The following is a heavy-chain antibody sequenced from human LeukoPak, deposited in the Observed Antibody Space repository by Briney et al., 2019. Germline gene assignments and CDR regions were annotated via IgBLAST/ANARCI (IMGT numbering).Heavy chain of an antibody. Sequence: GGSLRLSCAASGFTFSNYWMHCVRQAPGKGLVWVSRINSDGSTTNYADSVKGRFTISRDNAKNSLYLQMNSLRAEDAALYYCAKDKSGWYRLLAGFDYWGQGTLVTVSS. J-gene: IGHJ4*02. V-gene: IGHV3-74*01. CDR1: GFTFSNYW. CDR2: INSDGSTT. CDR3: AKDKSGWYRLLAGFDY. D-gene: IGHD6-19*01.